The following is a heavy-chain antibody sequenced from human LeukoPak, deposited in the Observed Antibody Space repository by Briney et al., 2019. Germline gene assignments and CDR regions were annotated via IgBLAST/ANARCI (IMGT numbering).Heavy chain of an antibody. CDR1: GFAFSSYA. CDR2: ISGSGGST. J-gene: IGHJ4*02. D-gene: IGHD2-21*02. Sequence: GGSLRLSCAASGFAFSSYAMSWVRQAPGKGLEWVSAISGSGGSTYYADSVKGRFTISRDNSKNTLYLQMNSLRAEDTAVYYCAKRLGGDYDLWAYYFDYWGQGTLVTVSS. V-gene: IGHV3-23*01. CDR3: AKRLGGDYDLWAYYFDY.